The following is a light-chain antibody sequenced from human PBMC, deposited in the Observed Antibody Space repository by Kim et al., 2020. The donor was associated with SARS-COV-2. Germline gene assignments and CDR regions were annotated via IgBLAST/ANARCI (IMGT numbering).Light chain of an antibody. CDR2: GKN. V-gene: IGLV3-19*01. J-gene: IGLJ3*02. CDR3: NSRDSSRNHLV. CDR1: SLRSYY. Sequence: ALGQTVRITSQGDSLRSYYASWYQQKPGRAPVLVIYGKNNRPSGIPDRFSGSSSGNTASLTITGAQAEDEADYYCNSRDSSRNHLVFGGGTQLTVL.